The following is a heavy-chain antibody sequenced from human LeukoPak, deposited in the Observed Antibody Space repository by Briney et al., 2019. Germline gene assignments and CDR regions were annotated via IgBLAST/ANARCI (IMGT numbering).Heavy chain of an antibody. V-gene: IGHV1-69*13. J-gene: IGHJ5*02. CDR1: GGTFSSYA. CDR2: IIPIFGTA. D-gene: IGHD2-21*02. Sequence: SVKVSCKASGGTFSSYAISWVRQAPGQGLEWMGGIIPIFGTAKYAQKFQGRVTITADELTRTAYMELSSLRSEDTAEYYCARAPSLVVTASPWLGWFDPWGQGTLVTVSS. CDR3: ARAPSLVVTASPWLGWFDP.